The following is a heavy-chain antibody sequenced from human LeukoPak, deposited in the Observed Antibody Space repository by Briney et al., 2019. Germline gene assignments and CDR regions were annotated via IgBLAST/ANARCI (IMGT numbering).Heavy chain of an antibody. J-gene: IGHJ3*02. CDR2: INSDGSST. CDR1: GFTFSSHW. CDR3: ASIYYDMANLGAFDI. D-gene: IGHD3-9*01. Sequence: GGPLRLSCAASGFTFSSHWMHWVRQAPGKGLVWVSRINSDGSSTSYADSVKGRFTISRDNAKNSLYLQMNSLRAEDTAVYYCASIYYDMANLGAFDIWGQGTMVTVSS. V-gene: IGHV3-74*01.